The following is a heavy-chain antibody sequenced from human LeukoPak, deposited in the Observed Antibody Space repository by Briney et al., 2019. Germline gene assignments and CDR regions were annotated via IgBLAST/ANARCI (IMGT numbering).Heavy chain of an antibody. V-gene: IGHV1-18*01. J-gene: IGHJ4*02. D-gene: IGHD3-22*01. CDR3: ARGGGSYDSSGYYYDYFDY. Sequence: GASVKVSCKASGYSFTSYGISWVRQAPGQGLEYMGWLNVYNGNTNYAQKFQGRVTMTTDTSTSTAYMELRSLRSDDTAAYYCARGGGSYDSSGYYYDYFDYWGQGTLVTVSS. CDR2: LNVYNGNT. CDR1: GYSFTSYG.